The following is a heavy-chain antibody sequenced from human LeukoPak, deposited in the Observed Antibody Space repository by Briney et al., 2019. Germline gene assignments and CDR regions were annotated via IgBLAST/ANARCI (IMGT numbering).Heavy chain of an antibody. Sequence: KPSETLSLTCGVYGGSFSGYYWGWIRQPPGKGLEWIGSIYYSGSTYYNPSLKSRVTISVDTSKNQFSLKLSSVTAADTALYYCAREIHYDSSGQRSLHAFDIWGQGTMVTVSS. CDR1: GGSFSGYY. V-gene: IGHV4-34*01. CDR2: IYYSGST. J-gene: IGHJ3*02. CDR3: AREIHYDSSGQRSLHAFDI. D-gene: IGHD3-22*01.